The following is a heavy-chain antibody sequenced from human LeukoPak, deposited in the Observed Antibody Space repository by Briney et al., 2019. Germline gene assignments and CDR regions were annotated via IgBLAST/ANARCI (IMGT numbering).Heavy chain of an antibody. Sequence: GRSLRLSCEASGFTFSIFPMHWVRQAPGKGLEWVALISSGSEKFYADSVKGRFTISRDNSKNMLYLQMNSLRADDTAVYYCARDLELSAVYYFDSWGQGTLVIVSS. CDR1: GFTFSIFP. D-gene: IGHD3-3*01. V-gene: IGHV3-30*04. CDR2: ISSGSEK. J-gene: IGHJ4*02. CDR3: ARDLELSAVYYFDS.